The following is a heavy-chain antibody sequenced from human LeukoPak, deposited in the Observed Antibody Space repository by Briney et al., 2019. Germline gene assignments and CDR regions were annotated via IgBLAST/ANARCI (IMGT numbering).Heavy chain of an antibody. D-gene: IGHD1-7*01. CDR1: GGSISSGGYS. CDR2: IYHSGST. CDR3: ARGGYNWNYYFDY. J-gene: IGHJ4*02. V-gene: IGHV4-30-2*01. Sequence: SETLSLTCAVSGGSISSGGYSWSWIRQPPGKGLEWIGYIYHSGSTYYNPSLKSRVTISVDRSKNQFSLKLSSVTAPDTAVYYCARGGYNWNYYFDYWGQGTLVTVSS.